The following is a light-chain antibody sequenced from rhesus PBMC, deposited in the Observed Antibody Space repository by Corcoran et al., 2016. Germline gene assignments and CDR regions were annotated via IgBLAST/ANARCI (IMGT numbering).Light chain of an antibody. Sequence: DIQMTQSPSSVSASVGDRVTITCRTSQGISSWLAWYQQAPGKAPKLLIYRASNLETGVPSRFSGSGSGRDLPLTISSLQPEDIATYYCQQHDISPYSFGQGAKVEIK. J-gene: IGKJ2*01. CDR1: QGISSW. CDR3: QQHDISPYS. CDR2: RAS. V-gene: IGKV1-69*01.